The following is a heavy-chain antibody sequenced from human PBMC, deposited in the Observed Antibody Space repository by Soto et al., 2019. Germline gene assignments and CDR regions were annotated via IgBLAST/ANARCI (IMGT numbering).Heavy chain of an antibody. V-gene: IGHV3-23*01. CDR1: GFTFSSYA. CDR2: ISDSGGST. J-gene: IGHJ6*02. D-gene: IGHD5-18*01. Sequence: EVQLLESGGGLVQPGGSLRLSCAASGFTFSSYAMSWVRQAPGKGLEWVSGISDSGGSTYYADSVKGRFTISRDNSKNTLYLQTTSLRAEDTAVYYCAKERGYTNGYDAMDVWGQGTTVTVSS. CDR3: AKERGYTNGYDAMDV.